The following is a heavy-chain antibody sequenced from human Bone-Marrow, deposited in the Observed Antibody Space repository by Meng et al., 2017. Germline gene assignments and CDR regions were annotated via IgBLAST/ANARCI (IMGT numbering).Heavy chain of an antibody. Sequence: QVQLQESXPGLVKPSGTLSLTCVVSGGSISSIDWWSWVRQPPGKGLEWIGEIYHGGDTNYNPSLKSRVTIAIDRSKNQFSLKLSSVTAADTAVYYCASWIYSCGWQWGQGTLVTVSS. CDR2: IYHGGDT. V-gene: IGHV4/OR15-8*02. CDR3: ASWIYSCGWQ. CDR1: GGSISSIDW. D-gene: IGHD6-19*01. J-gene: IGHJ4*02.